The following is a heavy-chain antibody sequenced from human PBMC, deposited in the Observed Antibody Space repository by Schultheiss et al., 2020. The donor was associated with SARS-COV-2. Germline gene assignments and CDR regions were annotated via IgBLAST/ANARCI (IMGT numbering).Heavy chain of an antibody. CDR3: ARARGYGDYIYGY. D-gene: IGHD4-17*01. CDR2: ISSSSSYI. V-gene: IGHV3-21*01. CDR1: GFIVSSNY. Sequence: GGSLRLSCAASGFIVSSNYMSWVRQAPGKGLEWVSSISSSSSYIYYADSVKGRFTISRDNAKNSLYLQMNSLRAEDTAVYYCARARGYGDYIYGYWGQGTLVTVSS. J-gene: IGHJ4*02.